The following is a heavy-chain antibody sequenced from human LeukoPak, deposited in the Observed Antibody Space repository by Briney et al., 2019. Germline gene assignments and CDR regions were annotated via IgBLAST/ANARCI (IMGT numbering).Heavy chain of an antibody. J-gene: IGHJ4*02. V-gene: IGHV3-15*01. CDR1: GFTFSNAW. CDR2: IKSKIDGGTT. D-gene: IGHD6-13*01. Sequence: GGSLRLSCAASGFTFSNAWMSWVRQAPGKGLEWVGRIKSKIDGGTTDYAAPVKGRFTISRDDSKNTLYLQMNSLKTEDTAVYYCTTALTPRRQHSSSSHYFDYWGQGTLVTVSS. CDR3: TTALTPRRQHSSSSHYFDY.